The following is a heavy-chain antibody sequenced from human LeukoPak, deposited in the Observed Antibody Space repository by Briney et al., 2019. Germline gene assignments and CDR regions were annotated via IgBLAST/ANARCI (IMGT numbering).Heavy chain of an antibody. CDR3: AKAVSGYVFDY. Sequence: PGGSLRLSCAASGFTVSSNYMSWVRQAPGKGLEWVSVIYSGGSTYYADSVKGRFTISRDNSKNTLYLQMNSLRAEDTAVYYCAKAVSGYVFDYWGQGTLVTVSS. CDR1: GFTVSSNY. J-gene: IGHJ4*02. V-gene: IGHV3-53*01. CDR2: IYSGGST. D-gene: IGHD3-22*01.